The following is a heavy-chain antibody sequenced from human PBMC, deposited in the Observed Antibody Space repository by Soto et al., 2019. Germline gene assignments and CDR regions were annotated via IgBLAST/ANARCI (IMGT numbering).Heavy chain of an antibody. CDR3: ARGNYYGSRSYYAPIGWFDP. CDR1: GGSFSGYY. V-gene: IGHV4-34*01. Sequence: QVQLQQWGAGLLKPSETLSLTCAVYGGSFSGYYWSWIRQPPGKELEWIGEINHSGSTNYNPSLKSRVTISVDTSKNQFSLKLSSVTAADTAVYYCARGNYYGSRSYYAPIGWFDPWGQGTLVTVSS. D-gene: IGHD3-10*01. CDR2: INHSGST. J-gene: IGHJ5*02.